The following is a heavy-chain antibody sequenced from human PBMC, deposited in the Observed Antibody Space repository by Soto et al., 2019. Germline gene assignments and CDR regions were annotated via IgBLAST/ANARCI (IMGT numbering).Heavy chain of an antibody. D-gene: IGHD6-13*01. J-gene: IGHJ4*02. CDR2: SYYSGST. Sequence: SETRSRTWPVSGGSISSGDYYGIWIRQPQGKGLDWIGYSYYSGSTYYNPSLKSRVTISVDTSKNQFSLKLSSVTAADTAVYYGAREGGPHPGIDYWGQGTLVTAPQ. CDR3: AREGGPHPGIDY. V-gene: IGHV4-30-4*01. CDR1: GGSISSGDYY.